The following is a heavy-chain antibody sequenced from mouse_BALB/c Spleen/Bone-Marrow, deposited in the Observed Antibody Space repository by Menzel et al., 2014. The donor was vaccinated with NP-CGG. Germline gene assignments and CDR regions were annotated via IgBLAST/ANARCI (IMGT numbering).Heavy chain of an antibody. CDR1: GYTFTSYV. J-gene: IGHJ4*01. Sequence: EVKLMESGPELVKPGASVKMSCKASGYTFTSYVMHWVKQKPGQGLEWIGYINPYNDGTKYNEKFKGKATLTSDKSSSTAYMELSCLTSEDSAVYYCARWRYPYAMDYWGQGTSVTVSS. D-gene: IGHD5-1-1*01. CDR2: INPYNDGT. CDR3: ARWRYPYAMDY. V-gene: IGHV1-14*01.